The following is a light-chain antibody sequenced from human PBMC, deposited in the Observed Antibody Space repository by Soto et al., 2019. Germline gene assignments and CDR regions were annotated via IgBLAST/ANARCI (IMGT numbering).Light chain of an antibody. J-gene: IGLJ1*01. Sequence: QCVLTQPSSLSGSPGQSITISCTGTISDVGGYNYVSWYQQHPGKAPKLMIYEVSDRPSRVSNRFSGSKSGNTASLTISGLQAEDEADYYCSSYTRSSTSYVFGTGTKVTVL. CDR2: EVS. V-gene: IGLV2-14*01. CDR1: ISDVGGYNY. CDR3: SSYTRSSTSYV.